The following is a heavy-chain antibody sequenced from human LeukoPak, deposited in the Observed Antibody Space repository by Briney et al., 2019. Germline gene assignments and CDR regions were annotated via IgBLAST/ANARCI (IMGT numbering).Heavy chain of an antibody. Sequence: SVKVSCKASGGTFSSYAISWVRQAPGQGLEWMGRIIPIFGTANYAQKFQGRVTITTDESTSTAYMELSSLRSEDTAVYYCASYDSSGCYPHYDYWGQGTLVTVSS. CDR3: ASYDSSGCYPHYDY. V-gene: IGHV1-69*05. CDR1: GGTFSSYA. J-gene: IGHJ4*02. D-gene: IGHD3-22*01. CDR2: IIPIFGTA.